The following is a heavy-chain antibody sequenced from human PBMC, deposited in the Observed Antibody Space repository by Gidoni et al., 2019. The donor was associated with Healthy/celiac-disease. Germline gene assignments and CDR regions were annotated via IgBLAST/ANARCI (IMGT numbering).Heavy chain of an antibody. CDR1: GFTFRSYA. V-gene: IGHV3-23*01. CDR3: AKTRYFDWLFPIEFDY. Sequence: EVQLLESGGGLVQPGGSLRLSCAASGFTFRSYAMSWVRQAPGKGLEWVSAISGSGGSTYYADSVKGRFTISRDNSKNTLYLQMNSLRAEDTAVYYCAKTRYFDWLFPIEFDYWGQGTLVTVSS. J-gene: IGHJ4*02. CDR2: ISGSGGST. D-gene: IGHD3-9*01.